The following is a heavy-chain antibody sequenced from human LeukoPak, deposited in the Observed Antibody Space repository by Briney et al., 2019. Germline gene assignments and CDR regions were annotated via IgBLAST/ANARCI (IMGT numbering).Heavy chain of an antibody. CDR1: GCTFIGHY. V-gene: IGHV1-2*02. CDR3: ARIMEYYDFTPRGFDI. J-gene: IGHJ3*02. D-gene: IGHD3/OR15-3a*01. CDR2: MNPDSGGT. Sequence: ASVKVSCKASGCTFIGHYIHWVRQAPGLGLEWMGWMNPDSGGTNYAQKFQDRVTMNRDTSITTAYMELSRLTSDDTAIYYCARIMEYYDFTPRGFDIWGQGTMVAVSS.